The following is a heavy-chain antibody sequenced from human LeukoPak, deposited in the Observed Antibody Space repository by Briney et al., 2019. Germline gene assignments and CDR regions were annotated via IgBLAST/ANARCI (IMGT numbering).Heavy chain of an antibody. CDR2: FDPEDGET. CDR1: GYTLTELS. J-gene: IGHJ3*02. Sequence: GASVKVSCEVSGYTLTELSMHWGRQAPGKGLEWMGGFDPEDGETIYAQKFQGRVTMTEDTSTDTAYMELSSLRSEDTAVYYCATTQWEPPRDAFDIWGQGTMVTVSS. CDR3: ATTQWEPPRDAFDI. V-gene: IGHV1-24*01. D-gene: IGHD1-26*01.